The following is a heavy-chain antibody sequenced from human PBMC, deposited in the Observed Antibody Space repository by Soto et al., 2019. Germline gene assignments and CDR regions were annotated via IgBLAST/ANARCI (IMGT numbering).Heavy chain of an antibody. CDR1: GFTVSSVS. J-gene: IGHJ4*02. CDR3: ARDLYWSR. Sequence: EVQLVESGGGLVQPGGSLRLSCAASGFTVSSVSMSWVRQAPGKGLEWVSVIYSNGRTYYADSVKGRLNTSRDDHRNTVYLQMNIVRVDDTAVYYCARDLYWSRWGQGTLVTVSS. CDR2: IYSNGRT. D-gene: IGHD2-15*01. V-gene: IGHV3-66*01.